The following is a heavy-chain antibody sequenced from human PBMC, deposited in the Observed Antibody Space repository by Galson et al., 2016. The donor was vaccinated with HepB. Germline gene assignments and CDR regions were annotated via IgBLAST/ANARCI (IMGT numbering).Heavy chain of an antibody. Sequence: QSGAEVKEPGESLRILCKASGYKFTTYWITWVRQVPGKGLEWMGRTDPRDSYTNYSPAFQGHVTMSADKSITTAYLEWSSLKASDTAMYYCARLSNWGFDYWGLGTLVTVSS. CDR3: ARLSNWGFDY. D-gene: IGHD7-27*01. J-gene: IGHJ4*02. CDR1: GYKFTTYW. CDR2: TDPRDSYT. V-gene: IGHV5-10-1*01.